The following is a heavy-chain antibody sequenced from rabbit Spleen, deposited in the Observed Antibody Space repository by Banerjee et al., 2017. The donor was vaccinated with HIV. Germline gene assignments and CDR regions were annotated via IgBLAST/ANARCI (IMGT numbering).Heavy chain of an antibody. CDR1: GFSFSSSDY. V-gene: IGHV1S45*01. D-gene: IGHD6-1*01. CDR3: ARDTGSYDYIDVYFNL. J-gene: IGHJ4*01. Sequence: QEQLKESGGGLVQPGGSLTLTCTASGFSFSSSDYMCWVRQAPGKGLEWIGCIYTGNGKTYYASWAKGRFTISKASSTTVTLQMTSLTAADTATYFCARDTGSYDYIDVYFNLWGQGTLVTVS. CDR2: IYTGNGKT.